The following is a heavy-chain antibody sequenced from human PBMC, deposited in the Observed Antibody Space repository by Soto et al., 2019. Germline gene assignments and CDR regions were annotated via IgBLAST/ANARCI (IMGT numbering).Heavy chain of an antibody. CDR3: ARSPEATVTAFDY. CDR1: GGSISSGGYY. J-gene: IGHJ4*02. D-gene: IGHD4-17*01. CDR2: IYYSGST. V-gene: IGHV4-31*01. Sequence: QVQLQESGPGLVKPSQTLSLTCTVSGGSISSGGYYWSWIRQHPGKGLEWIGYIYYSGSTYYNQSLKSQVTISVDTSKNQFSLKLSSVTAADTAVYYCARSPEATVTAFDYWGQGTLVTVSS.